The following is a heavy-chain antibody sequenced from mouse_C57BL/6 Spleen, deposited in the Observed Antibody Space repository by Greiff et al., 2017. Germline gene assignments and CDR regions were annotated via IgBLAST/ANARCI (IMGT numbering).Heavy chain of an antibody. Sequence: QVQLKESGAELVRPGTSVKVSCKASGYAFTNYLIEWVKQRPGQGLEWIGVINPGSGGTNYNEKFKGKATLTADKSSSTAYMQLSSLTSEDSAVYFCARRVATEGWFAYWGQGTLVTVSA. CDR2: INPGSGGT. J-gene: IGHJ3*01. V-gene: IGHV1-54*01. CDR3: ARRVATEGWFAY. CDR1: GYAFTNYL. D-gene: IGHD1-1*01.